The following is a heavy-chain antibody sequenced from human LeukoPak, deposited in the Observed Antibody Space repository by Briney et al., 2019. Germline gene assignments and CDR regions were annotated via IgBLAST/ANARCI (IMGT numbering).Heavy chain of an antibody. Sequence: SVKVSCKASGGTFSSYAISWVRQAPGQGLEWMGRIIPILGIANYAQKFQGRVTITADKSTSTAYMELSSLRSEDTAVYYCAKSKNFVGCFDYWGQGTLVTVSS. CDR2: IIPILGIA. J-gene: IGHJ4*02. CDR3: AKSKNFVGCFDY. CDR1: GGTFSSYA. V-gene: IGHV1-69*04. D-gene: IGHD1-26*01.